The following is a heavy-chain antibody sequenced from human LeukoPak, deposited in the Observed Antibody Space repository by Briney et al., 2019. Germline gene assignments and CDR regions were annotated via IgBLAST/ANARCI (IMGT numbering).Heavy chain of an antibody. J-gene: IGHJ6*02. Sequence: GRSLRLSCAASGFIFSSYGMHWVRQAPGKGLEWVAGISYDGSNKYYADSVKGRFTISRDNSKNTLYLQMNSLRAEDTAVYYSAKLARYSTVNYYYGMDVWGQGTTVTVSS. CDR1: GFIFSSYG. D-gene: IGHD6-13*01. CDR2: ISYDGSNK. CDR3: AKLARYSTVNYYYGMDV. V-gene: IGHV3-30*18.